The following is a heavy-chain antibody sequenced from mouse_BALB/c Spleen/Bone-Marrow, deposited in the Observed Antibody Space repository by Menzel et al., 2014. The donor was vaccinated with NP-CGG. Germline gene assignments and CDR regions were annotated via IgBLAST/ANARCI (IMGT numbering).Heavy chain of an antibody. CDR3: TSHYGSSYKWFAY. D-gene: IGHD1-1*01. CDR2: IRLKSNNYAT. CDR1: GFTFSNYR. Sequence: EVQGVESGGGLVQPGGSMKLSCVASGFTFSNYRMNWVRQSPEKGLEWVAEIRLKSNNYATHYAESVKGRFTISRDDSKSSVYLQMNNLRAEDTGIYYCTSHYGSSYKWFAYWGQGTLVTVSA. J-gene: IGHJ3*01. V-gene: IGHV6-6*02.